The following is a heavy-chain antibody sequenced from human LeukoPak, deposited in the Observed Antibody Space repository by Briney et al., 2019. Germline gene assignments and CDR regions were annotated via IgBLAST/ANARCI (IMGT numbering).Heavy chain of an antibody. CDR3: ARYVDPTVVTPARAFDI. Sequence: SETLSLTCTVSGGSISSYYWSWIRQPPGKGLEWIGYIYYSGSTNYNPSLKSRVTISVDTSKNQFSLKLSSVTAADTAVYYCARYVDPTVVTPARAFDIWGQGTMVTVSS. CDR2: IYYSGST. V-gene: IGHV4-59*08. D-gene: IGHD4-23*01. J-gene: IGHJ3*02. CDR1: GGSISSYY.